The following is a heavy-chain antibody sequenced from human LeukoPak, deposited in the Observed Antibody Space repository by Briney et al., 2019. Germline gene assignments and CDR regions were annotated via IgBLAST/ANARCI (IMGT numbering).Heavy chain of an antibody. D-gene: IGHD4-17*01. CDR1: GYTFTNYG. CDR3: AKDRGWQYADYETVAVEH. J-gene: IGHJ4*02. V-gene: IGHV1-18*01. CDR2: ISVYTGKT. Sequence: ASVRVSCKASGYTFTNYGISWVRQAPGQGLEWMGWISVYTGKTYHAQKFQARVTMTTDTSTTTAYMELRSLRSDDTAVYYCAKDRGWQYADYETVAVEHWGQGTLVTVSS.